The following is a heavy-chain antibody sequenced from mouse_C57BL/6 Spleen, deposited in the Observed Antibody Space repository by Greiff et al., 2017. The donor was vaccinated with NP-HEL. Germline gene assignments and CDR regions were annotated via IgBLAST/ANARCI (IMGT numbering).Heavy chain of an antibody. D-gene: IGHD2-9*01. CDR1: GYTFTSYW. V-gene: IGHV1-64*01. J-gene: IGHJ4*01. CDR3: ARSPLLWLRRGGYAMDY. Sequence: QVQLQQPGAELVKPGASVKLSCKASGYTFTSYWMHWVKQRPGQGLEWIGMIHPNSGSTNYNEKFKSKATLTVDKSSSTAYMQLSSLTSEDSAVYYCARSPLLWLRRGGYAMDYWGQGTSVTVSS. CDR2: IHPNSGST.